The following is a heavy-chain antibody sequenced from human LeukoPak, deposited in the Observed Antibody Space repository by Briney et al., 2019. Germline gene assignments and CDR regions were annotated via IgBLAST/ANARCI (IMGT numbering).Heavy chain of an antibody. CDR2: IIPIFGTA. D-gene: IGHD3-22*01. CDR1: GGTFSSYA. J-gene: IGHJ6*03. V-gene: IGHV1-69*13. CDR3: AALHYYDSSGYYYSRYYYMDV. Sequence: SVKVSCKASGGTFSSYAISWVRRAPGQGLEWMGGIIPIFGTANYAQKFQGRVTITADESTSTAYMELSSLRSEDTAVYYCAALHYYDSSGYYYSRYYYMDVWGKGTTVTVSS.